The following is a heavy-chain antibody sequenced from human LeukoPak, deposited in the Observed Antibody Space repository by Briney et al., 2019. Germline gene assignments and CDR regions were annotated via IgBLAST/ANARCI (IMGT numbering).Heavy chain of an antibody. J-gene: IGHJ5*02. CDR2: INPSGGST. V-gene: IGHV1-46*01. CDR3: ARVGRQWLADNWFDP. D-gene: IGHD6-19*01. Sequence: GASVKVSCKASGYTFTSYYMHWVRQAPGQGLEWMGIINPSGGSTSYAQKFQGRVTMTRDTSTSTVYMELSSLRSDDTAVYFCARVGRQWLADNWFDPWGQGTLVTVSS. CDR1: GYTFTSYY.